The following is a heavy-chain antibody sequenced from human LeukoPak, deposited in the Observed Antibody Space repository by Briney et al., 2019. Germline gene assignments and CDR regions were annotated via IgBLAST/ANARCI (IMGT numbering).Heavy chain of an antibody. J-gene: IGHJ4*02. V-gene: IGHV1-2*02. D-gene: IGHD6-19*01. CDR2: INPNSGGT. CDR3: ARVRPYSSGWNFDY. Sequence: ASVKVSCQASEYNFTGYYMHWVRQAPGQGVGWMGWINPNSGGTNYAQKFQGRVTMTRDTSISTAYMELSRLKSDDTAVYYCARVRPYSSGWNFDYWGQGTLLTVSS. CDR1: EYNFTGYY.